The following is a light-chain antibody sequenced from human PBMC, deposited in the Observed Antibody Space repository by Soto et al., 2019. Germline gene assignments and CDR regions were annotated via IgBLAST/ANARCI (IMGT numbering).Light chain of an antibody. CDR1: QAVSSN. CDR2: AAS. V-gene: IGKV3-15*01. J-gene: IGKJ3*01. CDR3: QHYNNWPFT. Sequence: EIVMTQSPATLSVSPGERATLSCRVSQAVSSNLAWYQQKPGQAPRLLIYAASTRAAGIPDRFSGSGSGTGFTLTITSLQSEDFAVYYCQHYNNWPFTFGPGTKVDI.